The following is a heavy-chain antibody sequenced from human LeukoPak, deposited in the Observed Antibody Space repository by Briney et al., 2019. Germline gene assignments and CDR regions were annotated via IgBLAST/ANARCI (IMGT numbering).Heavy chain of an antibody. CDR3: ARVSSSSWPNKHFDY. J-gene: IGHJ4*02. CDR2: INPSGGST. D-gene: IGHD6-13*01. Sequence: ASVKVSCKASGYTFTSYYMHWVRQAPGQGLEWMGIINPSGGSTSYAQKFQGRVTMTRDTSTSTVYMKLSSLRSEDTAVYYCARVSSSSWPNKHFDYWGQGTLVTVSS. V-gene: IGHV1-46*01. CDR1: GYTFTSYY.